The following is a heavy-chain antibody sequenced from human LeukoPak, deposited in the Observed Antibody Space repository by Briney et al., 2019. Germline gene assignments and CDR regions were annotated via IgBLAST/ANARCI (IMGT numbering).Heavy chain of an antibody. CDR2: INHSGST. J-gene: IGHJ4*02. V-gene: IGHV4-34*01. Sequence: SETLSLTCAVYGGSFSGYYWSWIRQPPGKGLEWIGEINHSGSTNYNPSLKSRVTISVDTSKNQFSLKLSSVTAADTAVYYCARAWLGRNFDYWGQGTLVTVSS. D-gene: IGHD6-19*01. CDR1: GGSFSGYY. CDR3: ARAWLGRNFDY.